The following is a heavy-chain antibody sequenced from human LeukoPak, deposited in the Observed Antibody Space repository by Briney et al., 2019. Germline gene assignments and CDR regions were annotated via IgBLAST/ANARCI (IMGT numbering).Heavy chain of an antibody. V-gene: IGHV1-8*03. Sequence: ASVKVSCKASGYTFSSYDITWVRQATGQGLEWMGWMNPNSGNTRYAQKFQGRVTITRNTSISSAYMELSSLRSEDTAVYYCARGYYYYYMDVWGKGTTVTVSS. CDR1: GYTFSSYD. CDR3: ARGYYYYYMDV. CDR2: MNPNSGNT. J-gene: IGHJ6*03.